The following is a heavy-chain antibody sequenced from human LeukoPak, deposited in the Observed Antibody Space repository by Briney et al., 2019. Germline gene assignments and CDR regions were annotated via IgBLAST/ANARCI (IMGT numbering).Heavy chain of an antibody. D-gene: IGHD3-16*02. CDR2: ISSSSSTI. J-gene: IGHJ4*02. CDR1: GFTFNSHA. CDR3: ARADYDYVWGSYRQYYFDY. V-gene: IGHV3-48*01. Sequence: PGGSLRLSCAASGFTFNSHAMNWVRQAPGKGLEWVSYISSSSSTIYYADSVKGRFTISRDNAKNSLYLQMNSLRAGDTAVYYCARADYDYVWGSYRQYYFDYWGQGTLVTVSS.